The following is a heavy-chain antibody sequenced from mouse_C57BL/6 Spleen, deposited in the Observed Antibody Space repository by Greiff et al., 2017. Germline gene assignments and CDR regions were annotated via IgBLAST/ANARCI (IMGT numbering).Heavy chain of an antibody. CDR3: ARSGTRYYAMDY. CDR1: GYTFTSYW. D-gene: IGHD4-1*01. V-gene: IGHV1-53*01. J-gene: IGHJ4*01. Sequence: QVQLKQSGTELVKPGASVKLSCKASGYTFTSYWMHWVKQRPGQGLEWIGNINPSNGGTNYNEKFKSKATLTVDKSSSTAYMQLSSLTSEDSAVYYCARSGTRYYAMDYWGQGTSVTVSS. CDR2: INPSNGGT.